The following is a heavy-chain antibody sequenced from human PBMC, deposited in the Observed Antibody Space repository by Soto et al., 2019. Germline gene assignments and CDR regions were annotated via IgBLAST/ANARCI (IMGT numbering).Heavy chain of an antibody. V-gene: IGHV4-30-2*01. Sequence: PSDTLSLTCAVSGGSISSGGYSWSWIRQPPGKGLEWIGYIYHSGSTYYNPSLKSRVTISVDRSKNQFSLKLSSVTAADTAVYYCARSRTTVTPSGFQHCGQGTLVTVSS. CDR2: IYHSGST. CDR1: GGSISSGGYS. J-gene: IGHJ1*01. D-gene: IGHD4-17*01. CDR3: ARSRTTVTPSGFQH.